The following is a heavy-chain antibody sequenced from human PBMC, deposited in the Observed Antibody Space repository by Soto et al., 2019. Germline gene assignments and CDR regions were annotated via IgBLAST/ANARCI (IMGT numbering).Heavy chain of an antibody. V-gene: IGHV1-24*01. J-gene: IGHJ6*03. Sequence: GASVKVSCKVSGYTLTELSMHWVRQAPGKGLEWMGGFDPGDGETIYAQKFQGRVTMTEDTSTDTAYMELSSLRSEDTAVYYCATAGYSSAWGYYFMDVWGKGTTVTVSS. CDR2: FDPGDGET. CDR3: ATAGYSSAWGYYFMDV. D-gene: IGHD6-19*01. CDR1: GYTLTELS.